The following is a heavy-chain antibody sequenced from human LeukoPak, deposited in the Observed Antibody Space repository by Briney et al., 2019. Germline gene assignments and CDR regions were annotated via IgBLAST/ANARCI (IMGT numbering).Heavy chain of an antibody. V-gene: IGHV1-2*02. CDR3: ARLAVISRVDIDY. Sequence: GASVKVSCTASGYTLTGYYMHWVRQAPGQGLEWMGWINPNSGGTNYAQKFQGRVTMTRDTSISTAYMELSRLRSDDTAVYYCARLAVISRVDIDYWGQGTLVTVSS. CDR2: INPNSGGT. J-gene: IGHJ4*02. D-gene: IGHD3-22*01. CDR1: GYTLTGYY.